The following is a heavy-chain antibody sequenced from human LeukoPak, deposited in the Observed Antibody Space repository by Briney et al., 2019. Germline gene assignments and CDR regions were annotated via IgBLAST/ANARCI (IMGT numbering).Heavy chain of an antibody. J-gene: IGHJ4*02. D-gene: IGHD2-2*02. CDR1: GFTFSSYG. CDR2: ISCDGSNK. V-gene: IGHV3-30*18. Sequence: GGSLRLSCAASGFTFSSYGMHWVRQAPGKGLEWVAVISCDGSNKYYADSVKGRFTISRDNSKNTLYLQMNSLRAEDTAVYYCAKVRYCSSTSCYTAFDYWGQGTLVTVSS. CDR3: AKVRYCSSTSCYTAFDY.